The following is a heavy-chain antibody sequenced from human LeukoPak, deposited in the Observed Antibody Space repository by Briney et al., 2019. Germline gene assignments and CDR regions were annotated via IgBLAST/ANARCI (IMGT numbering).Heavy chain of an antibody. D-gene: IGHD5-18*01. CDR3: ATGHVDTAMATKSYFDY. CDR1: GYTFTNYG. V-gene: IGHV1-18*01. J-gene: IGHJ4*02. Sequence: ASVKVSCKASGYTFTNYGISWVRQAPGQGLEWMGWITTSNGNTKYAQKFQGRVTMTTDTSTTTAYMELWSLASDDTAVYYCATGHVDTAMATKSYFDYWGQGTLVTVSS. CDR2: ITTSNGNT.